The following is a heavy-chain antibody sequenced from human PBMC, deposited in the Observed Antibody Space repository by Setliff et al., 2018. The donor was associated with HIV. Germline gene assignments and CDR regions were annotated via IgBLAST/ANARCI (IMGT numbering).Heavy chain of an antibody. V-gene: IGHV4-34*01. CDR1: GGSFSGYS. D-gene: IGHD1-1*01. Sequence: SETLSLTCVVSGGSFSGYSWSWIRQSPGKGLEWIGEISQSGTTHYNPSLKRRVTISEDTSKSQLSMKLTSVAAADTAIYYCARGKGGIDGPVEFDNWGQGTLVTVSS. CDR3: ARGKGGIDGPVEFDN. CDR2: ISQSGTT. J-gene: IGHJ4*02.